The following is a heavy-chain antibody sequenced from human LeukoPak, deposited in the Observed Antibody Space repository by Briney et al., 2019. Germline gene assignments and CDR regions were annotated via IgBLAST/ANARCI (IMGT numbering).Heavy chain of an antibody. Sequence: GASVKVSCKASGYTFTGYYMHWVRQAPGQGLEWMGWINPNSGGTKYAQKFHGRVTVTRDTSISTAYMELSRLRSDDTAIYYCARPRKYYGRNYFGFWGQGTLVTVSS. CDR3: ARPRKYYGRNYFGF. J-gene: IGHJ4*02. CDR1: GYTFTGYY. V-gene: IGHV1-2*02. D-gene: IGHD3-10*01. CDR2: INPNSGGT.